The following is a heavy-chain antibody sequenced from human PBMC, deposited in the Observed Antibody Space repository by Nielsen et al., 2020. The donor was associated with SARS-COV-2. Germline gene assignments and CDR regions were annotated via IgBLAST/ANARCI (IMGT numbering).Heavy chain of an antibody. D-gene: IGHD3-22*01. CDR3: AKLAYYDTPFDY. Sequence: SLKISCAASGFTFDDDAMHWVRQAPGKGLEWVSGISWNSGSIGYADSVKGRFTISRDNAKNSLYLQMNSLRAEDTALYYCAKLAYYDTPFDYWGQGTLVTVSS. J-gene: IGHJ4*02. CDR1: GFTFDDDA. CDR2: ISWNSGSI. V-gene: IGHV3-9*01.